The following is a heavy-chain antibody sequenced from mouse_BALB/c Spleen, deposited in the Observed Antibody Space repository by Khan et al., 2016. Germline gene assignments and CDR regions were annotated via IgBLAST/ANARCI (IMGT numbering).Heavy chain of an antibody. Sequence: QVQLQQSGPGLVQPSQSLSITRTVSGFSLTSYGVHWVRQSPGKGLEWLGVIWSGGSTDYNAAFISRLSISKDNSKSQVFFKMNSLQANDTAIYYCARNMITTWFAYWGQGTLVTVSA. V-gene: IGHV2-2*02. CDR2: IWSGGST. CDR1: GFSLTSYG. J-gene: IGHJ3*01. CDR3: ARNMITTWFAY. D-gene: IGHD2-4*01.